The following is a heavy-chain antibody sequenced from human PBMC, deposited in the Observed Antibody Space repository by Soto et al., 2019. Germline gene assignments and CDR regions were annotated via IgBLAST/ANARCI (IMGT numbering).Heavy chain of an antibody. Sequence: ASVKVSCKTSGYTFSDYGVSWVRQAPGQGLEWMGWINTFNGNAKYDQKFQGRVTITADKSTSTAYMELSSLRSEDTAVYYCARDGYYDSSGQGYGMDVWGQGTTVTVSS. V-gene: IGHV1-18*01. CDR1: GYTFSDYG. D-gene: IGHD3-22*01. J-gene: IGHJ6*02. CDR3: ARDGYYDSSGQGYGMDV. CDR2: INTFNGNA.